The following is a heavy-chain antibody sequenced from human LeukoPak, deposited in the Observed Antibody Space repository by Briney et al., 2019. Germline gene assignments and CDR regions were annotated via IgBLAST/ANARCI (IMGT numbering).Heavy chain of an antibody. J-gene: IGHJ4*02. D-gene: IGHD1-26*01. Sequence: ASVKVSCKPSGYTFTSYGISWVRQAPGQGLEWMGWISAYNGNTNYAQKLQGRVTMTTDTSTSTAYMELRGLRSDDTAVYYCARVVGGCYYSANCFDYWGQGTLVTVSS. CDR1: GYTFTSYG. CDR2: ISAYNGNT. CDR3: ARVVGGCYYSANCFDY. V-gene: IGHV1-18*01.